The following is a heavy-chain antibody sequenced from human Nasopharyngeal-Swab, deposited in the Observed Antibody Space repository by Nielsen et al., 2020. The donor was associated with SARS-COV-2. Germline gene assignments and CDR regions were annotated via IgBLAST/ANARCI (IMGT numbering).Heavy chain of an antibody. J-gene: IGHJ6*02. CDR2: ISSSSSYI. D-gene: IGHD5-12*01. Sequence: GESLKISCAASGFTFSSYSVNWVRQAPGKGLEWVSSISSSSSYIYYADSVKGRFTISRDNAKNSLSLQMNSLRAEDTAVYYCARDSVATIGDYYYYYGMDVWGQGTTVTVSS. CDR3: ARDSVATIGDYYYYYGMDV. CDR1: GFTFSSYS. V-gene: IGHV3-21*01.